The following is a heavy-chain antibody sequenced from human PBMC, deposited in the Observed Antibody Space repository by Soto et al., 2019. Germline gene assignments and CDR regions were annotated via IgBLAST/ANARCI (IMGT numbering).Heavy chain of an antibody. D-gene: IGHD2-2*01. CDR2: MRGSGGTT. J-gene: IGHJ4*02. Sequence: EVQLLESGGGLVQPGGSLRLSCAASGFTFRNYAMSWARQAPGKELEWVSAMRGSGGTTHYADSVKVRFTISRDNSKNTLYLQMNSLRVEDTAVYYCAKDRSSTSCYAFDYWGQGSLVTVSS. CDR1: GFTFRNYA. CDR3: AKDRSSTSCYAFDY. V-gene: IGHV3-23*01.